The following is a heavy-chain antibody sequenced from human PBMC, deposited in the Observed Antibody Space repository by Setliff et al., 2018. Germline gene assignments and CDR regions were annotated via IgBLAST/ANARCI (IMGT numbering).Heavy chain of an antibody. Sequence: ASVKVSCKASGGTFSNYGVSWVRQAPGQGLEWMGGTIPLFGTTDYAQKFHGRVTIITDGSTSTAYMELSSLTSDDTAVYYCAREGVDTRSSTDYRYYMDVWGQGTTVTVSS. CDR2: TIPLFGTT. J-gene: IGHJ6*03. D-gene: IGHD5-18*01. CDR1: GGTFSNYG. V-gene: IGHV1-69*05. CDR3: AREGVDTRSSTDYRYYMDV.